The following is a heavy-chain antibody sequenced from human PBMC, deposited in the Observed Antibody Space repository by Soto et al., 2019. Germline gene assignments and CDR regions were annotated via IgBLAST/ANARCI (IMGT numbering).Heavy chain of an antibody. Sequence: SETLSLTCTVSNGSISSGGYSWSWIRQTPGKGLEWIGYIYPTGKTYYNPSLKNRATLSIDTSQNQFSLQLTSVTAADTAVYYCARAPPGPAPRWGVWGHGTTVTVS. CDR3: ARAPPGPAPRWGV. J-gene: IGHJ6*02. V-gene: IGHV4-30-2*01. CDR1: NGSISSGGYS. D-gene: IGHD3-16*01. CDR2: IYPTGKT.